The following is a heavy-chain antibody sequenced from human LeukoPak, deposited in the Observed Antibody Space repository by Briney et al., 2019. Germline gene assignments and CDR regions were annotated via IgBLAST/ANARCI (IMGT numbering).Heavy chain of an antibody. D-gene: IGHD6-19*01. V-gene: IGHV3-48*04. CDR3: ARHPSGWYGDY. J-gene: IGHJ4*02. CDR1: GFTFSSYA. CDR2: ISSSGSTI. Sequence: GGSLRLSCAASGFTFSSYAMSWVRQAPGKGLEWVSYISSSGSTIYYPDSVKGRFTISRDNAKNSLYLQMNSLRAEDTAVYYCARHPSGWYGDYWGQGTLVTVSS.